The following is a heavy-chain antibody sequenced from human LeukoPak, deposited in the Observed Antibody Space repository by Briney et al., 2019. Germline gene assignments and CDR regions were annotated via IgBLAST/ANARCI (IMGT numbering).Heavy chain of an antibody. Sequence: SGTLSPTCAVYGGSFSGYYWSWIRQPPGKGLEWIGEINHSGSTNYNPSLKSRVTISVDTSKNQFSLKLSSVTAADTAVYYCARVRTMVRGGFDYWGQGTLVTVSS. CDR2: INHSGST. J-gene: IGHJ4*02. D-gene: IGHD3-10*01. CDR1: GGSFSGYY. CDR3: ARVRTMVRGGFDY. V-gene: IGHV4-34*01.